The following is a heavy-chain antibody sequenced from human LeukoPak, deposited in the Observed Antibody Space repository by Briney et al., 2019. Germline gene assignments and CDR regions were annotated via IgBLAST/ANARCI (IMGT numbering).Heavy chain of an antibody. CDR3: ARHDGRDIVY. V-gene: IGHV5-51*01. Sequence: GESLKISCKGSGYNFATYWIGWVRQRPGKGLEWMGIIYPGDSDTRYSPSFQGQVTISADKSISTAYLQWSSLKASDTAMYYCARHDGRDIVYWGQGTLVTVFS. J-gene: IGHJ4*02. D-gene: IGHD1-26*01. CDR1: GYNFATYW. CDR2: IYPGDSDT.